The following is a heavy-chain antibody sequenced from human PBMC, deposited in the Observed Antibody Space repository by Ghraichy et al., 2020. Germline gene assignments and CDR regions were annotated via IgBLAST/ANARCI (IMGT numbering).Heavy chain of an antibody. CDR1: GGSLSTDY. J-gene: IGHJ3*02. D-gene: IGHD3-16*01. Sequence: SETLSLTCAVSGGSLSTDYWSWIRRPPGKGLEWIGYILASGNTHYNPSLRSRVTMSVDTSKREYSLKLSSVTAVDTAVYYCARGSSLFQIPGDWFDIWGQGTMVTVSS. CDR3: ARGSSLFQIPGDWFDI. V-gene: IGHV4-59*01. CDR2: ILASGNT.